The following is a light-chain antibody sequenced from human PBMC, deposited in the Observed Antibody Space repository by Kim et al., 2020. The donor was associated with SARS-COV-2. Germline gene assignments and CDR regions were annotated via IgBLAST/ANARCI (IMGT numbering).Light chain of an antibody. CDR2: GKN. J-gene: IGLJ1*01. V-gene: IGLV3-19*01. CDR3: NSRDSSGNPYV. CDR1: SLRSYY. Sequence: SSELTQDPAVSVALGQTVRITCQGDSLRSYYASWYQQKPGQASVLVIYGKNNRPSGIPDRFSGSSSGNTASLTITGAQAEDEADYYCNSRDSSGNPYVFG.